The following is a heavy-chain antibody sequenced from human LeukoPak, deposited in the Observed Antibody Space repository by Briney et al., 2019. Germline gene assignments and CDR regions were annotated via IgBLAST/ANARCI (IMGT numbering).Heavy chain of an antibody. Sequence: GGSLRLSCAASGFTFSSYSMNWVRQAPGKGLEWVSSISSSSSYIYYADSVKGRFTISRDNAKNSLYLQMNSLRAEDTAVYYCARIPVAAACTWLRDYWGQGTLVTVSS. CDR1: GFTFSSYS. V-gene: IGHV3-21*01. CDR2: ISSSSSYI. J-gene: IGHJ4*02. CDR3: ARIPVAAACTWLRDY. D-gene: IGHD6-13*01.